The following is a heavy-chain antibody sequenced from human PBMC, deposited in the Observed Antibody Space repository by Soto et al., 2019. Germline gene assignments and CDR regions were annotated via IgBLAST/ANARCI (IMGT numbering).Heavy chain of an antibody. V-gene: IGHV4-34*01. D-gene: IGHD2-15*01. CDR2: INHSGST. Sequence: SETLSLTCAVYGGSFSGYYWSWIRQPPGKGLEWIGEINHSGSTNYNPSLKSRVTISVDTSENQLSLKLSSVTAADTAVYYCARGNSPRRRSRCAFDIWGQGTMVTVSS. J-gene: IGHJ3*02. CDR3: ARGNSPRRRSRCAFDI. CDR1: GGSFSGYY.